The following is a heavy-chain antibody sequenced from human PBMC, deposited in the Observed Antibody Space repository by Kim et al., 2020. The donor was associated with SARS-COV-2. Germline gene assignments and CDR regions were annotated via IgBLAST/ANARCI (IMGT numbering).Heavy chain of an antibody. D-gene: IGHD2-15*01. J-gene: IGHJ4*02. CDR1: GYSFGGYY. CDR3: AREDSSSGNFDF. Sequence: ASVKVSCKASGYSFGGYYIHWVRQAPGQGLEWMGRIFPNSGGTSYAQKFQGRVTTTRDTSISTAHMELSRLRTDDTAMYYCAREDSSSGNFDFWGQGTLVTVSS. CDR2: IFPNSGGT. V-gene: IGHV1-2*06.